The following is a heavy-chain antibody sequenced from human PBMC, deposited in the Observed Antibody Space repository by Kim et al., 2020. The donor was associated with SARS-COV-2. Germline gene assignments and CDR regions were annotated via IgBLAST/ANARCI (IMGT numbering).Heavy chain of an antibody. V-gene: IGHV3-33*01. Sequence: GGSLRLSCAASGFTFSSYGMHWVRQAPGKGLEWVAVIWYDGSNKYYADSVKGRFTISRDNSKNTLYLQMNSLRAEDTAVYYCARGNSGYDSLVGYWGQGTLVTVSS. CDR2: IWYDGSNK. CDR1: GFTFSSYG. D-gene: IGHD5-12*01. J-gene: IGHJ4*02. CDR3: ARGNSGYDSLVGY.